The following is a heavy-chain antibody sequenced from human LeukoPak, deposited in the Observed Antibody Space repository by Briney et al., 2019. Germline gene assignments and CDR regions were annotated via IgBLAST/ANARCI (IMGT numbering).Heavy chain of an antibody. J-gene: IGHJ6*02. D-gene: IGHD3-3*01. CDR2: INAGNGNT. V-gene: IGHV1-3*01. Sequence: ASVKVSCKASGYTFTSYAMHWVRQAPGQRLEWMGWINAGNGNTKYSQKFQGRVTITRDTSARTAYMELSSLRSEDTAVYYCARYYDFWSGYYTQYYYYGMDVWGQGTTVTVSS. CDR1: GYTFTSYA. CDR3: ARYYDFWSGYYTQYYYYGMDV.